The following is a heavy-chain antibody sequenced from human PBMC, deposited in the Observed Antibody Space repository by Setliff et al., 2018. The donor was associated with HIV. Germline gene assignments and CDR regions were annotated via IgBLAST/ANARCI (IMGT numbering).Heavy chain of an antibody. CDR2: ISGSGGSV. D-gene: IGHD1-1*01. J-gene: IGHJ4*02. V-gene: IGHV3-23*01. CDR1: GFTFSNYA. CDR3: AREAYRLPWIDN. Sequence: GGSLRLSCAASGFTFSNYAMTWVRQTPGKGLEWVSFISGSGGSVYYLDSVKGRFTVSRDNPKNTLYLQMSSLRAEDTALYYCAREAYRLPWIDNWGQGTLVTVSS.